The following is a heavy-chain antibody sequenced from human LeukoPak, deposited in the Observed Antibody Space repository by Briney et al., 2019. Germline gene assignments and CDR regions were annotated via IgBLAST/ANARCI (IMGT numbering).Heavy chain of an antibody. Sequence: GASVKVSCKASGYTFSGYYIHWVRQAPGQGLEWMGWMNPKTGDTDYAEQFRGRLTMTWDTSITTAYMELNRLKSDDTAVYYCTRGAADEDFDYWGQGTLVTVSP. CDR1: GYTFSGYY. V-gene: IGHV1-2*02. D-gene: IGHD5-24*01. J-gene: IGHJ4*02. CDR3: TRGAADEDFDY. CDR2: MNPKTGDT.